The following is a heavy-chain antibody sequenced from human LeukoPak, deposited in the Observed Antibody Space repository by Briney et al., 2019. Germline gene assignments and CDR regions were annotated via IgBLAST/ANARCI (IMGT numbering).Heavy chain of an antibody. CDR2: ISLGNSTM. J-gene: IGHJ4*02. CDR3: EIEGNGRSWDY. Sequence: GGSLRLSCAASGFTFSSFTRNWARQVPGKGLEWISYISLGNSTMFYADSVKGRFTISRDNAKNSLYLQMNSLRDDDTAVYYCEIEGNGRSWDYWRQGTLVSVSS. CDR1: GFTFSSFT. D-gene: IGHD1-26*01. V-gene: IGHV3-48*02.